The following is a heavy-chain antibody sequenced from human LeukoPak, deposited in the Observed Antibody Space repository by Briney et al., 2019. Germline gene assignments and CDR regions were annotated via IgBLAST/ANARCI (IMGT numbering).Heavy chain of an antibody. Sequence: PSETLSLTCTVSGGSISSSSYYWGWIRQPPGKGLEWIGSIYYSGSTYYNPSLKSRVTISVDTSKNQFSLKLSSVTAADTAVYYRARHVFVVIPAAVGWFDPWGQGTLVTVSS. CDR1: GGSISSSSYY. CDR3: ARHVFVVIPAAVGWFDP. J-gene: IGHJ5*02. D-gene: IGHD2-2*01. CDR2: IYYSGST. V-gene: IGHV4-39*01.